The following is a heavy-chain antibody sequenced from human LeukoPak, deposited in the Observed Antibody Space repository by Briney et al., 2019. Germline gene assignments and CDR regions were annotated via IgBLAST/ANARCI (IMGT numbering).Heavy chain of an antibody. CDR3: ARDTRTAQGFDY. V-gene: IGHV4-39*07. D-gene: IGHD2-15*01. CDR1: GGSISSSSYY. J-gene: IGHJ4*02. CDR2: IYYSGST. Sequence: PSETLSLTCTVSGGSISSSSYYWGWIRQPPGKGLEWIGSIYYSGSTYYNPSLKSRVTISVDTSKNQFSLKLSSVTAADTAIYYCARDTRTAQGFDYWGQGILVTVSS.